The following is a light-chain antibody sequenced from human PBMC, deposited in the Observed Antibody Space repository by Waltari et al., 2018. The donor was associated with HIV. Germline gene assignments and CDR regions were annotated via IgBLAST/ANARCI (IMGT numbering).Light chain of an antibody. J-gene: IGLJ1*01. CDR3: ATWGSNTHV. Sequence: QPVLTQSSSASASLGSSVKLTCTLSSGLSSYTIAWHQQQPGKVPRYLMQLERSGRYNRRSRSPGRCRGSCGRADCYLPVSDVQSGDEAGYYCATWGSNTHVFVSGTKVTVL. CDR2: LERSGRY. CDR1: SGLSSYT. V-gene: IGLV4-60*03.